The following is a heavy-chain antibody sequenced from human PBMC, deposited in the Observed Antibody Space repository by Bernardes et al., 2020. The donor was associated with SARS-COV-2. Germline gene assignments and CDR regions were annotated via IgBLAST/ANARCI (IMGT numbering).Heavy chain of an antibody. J-gene: IGHJ5*02. CDR2: IYFTGTT. CDR3: ARGIWASGTYMRSDWFDP. D-gene: IGHD3-10*01. V-gene: IGHV4-30-4*01. Sequence: SEPLSLTCAVSGDSVTNVDYFLSWLLQPPGKGLEWIGYIYFTGTTYYSPSLKSRVSISVDTSKNQISLRLTSMTAADTAMYYCARGIWASGTYMRSDWFDPWGQGTRVTVTS. CDR1: GDSVTNVDYF.